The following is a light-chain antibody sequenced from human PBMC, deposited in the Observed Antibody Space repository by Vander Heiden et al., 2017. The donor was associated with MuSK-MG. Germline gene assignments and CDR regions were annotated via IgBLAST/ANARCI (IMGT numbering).Light chain of an antibody. J-gene: IGKJ3*01. Sequence: DIVMTQSPDSLAVSLGERATINCRPSQSVLYSSNNKNYLAWYQQKPGQPPKLLIYWASTRESGVPDRFSGSGSGTDFTLTISSLQAEDVAVYCCQQYYTIPFTFGPGTKVDIK. V-gene: IGKV4-1*01. CDR2: WAS. CDR1: QSVLYSSNNKNY. CDR3: QQYYTIPFT.